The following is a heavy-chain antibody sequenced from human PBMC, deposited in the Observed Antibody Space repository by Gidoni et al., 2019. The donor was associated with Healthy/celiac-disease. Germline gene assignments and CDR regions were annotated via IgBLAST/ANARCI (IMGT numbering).Heavy chain of an antibody. V-gene: IGHV3-30*18. Sequence: QVQLVESGGGVVQPGRSLRLSCAASGFTFSSYGMHWVRQAPGKGLEWVAVISYDGSNKYYADSVKGRFTISRDNYKNTLYLQMNSLRAEDTAVYYCAKGDCSSTSCPLGFWFDPWGQGTLVTVSS. CDR2: ISYDGSNK. D-gene: IGHD2-2*01. CDR3: AKGDCSSTSCPLGFWFDP. J-gene: IGHJ5*02. CDR1: GFTFSSYG.